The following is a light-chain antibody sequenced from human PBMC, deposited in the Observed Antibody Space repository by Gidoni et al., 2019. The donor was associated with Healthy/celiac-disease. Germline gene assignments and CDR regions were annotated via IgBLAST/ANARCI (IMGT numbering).Light chain of an antibody. CDR1: SSDVGSYDL. V-gene: IGLV2-23*01. CDR2: EGS. Sequence: QSALTQPASVAGSPGQSITFSCTGTSSDVGSYDLVSWYQQHPGKAPKLMIYEGSKRPSGVSNRFSGSKFGNTASLTISGLQAEDEADYYCCSYAGSSTLVFGGGTKLTVL. CDR3: CSYAGSSTLV. J-gene: IGLJ2*01.